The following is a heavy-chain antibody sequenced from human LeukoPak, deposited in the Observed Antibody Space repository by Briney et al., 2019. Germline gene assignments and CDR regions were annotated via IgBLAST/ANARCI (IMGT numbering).Heavy chain of an antibody. D-gene: IGHD1-7*01. V-gene: IGHV1-2*02. CDR3: ARVVTGTTRLTTYYYYYMDV. CDR2: INPNSGGT. CDR1: GYTFTGYY. Sequence: ASVKVSCKASGYTFTGYYMHWVRQAPGQGLEWMGWINPNSGGTNYAQKFQGRVTMTRDTSISTAYMELSRLRSDDTAVYYCARVVTGTTRLTTYYYYYMDVWGKGTTVTVSS. J-gene: IGHJ6*03.